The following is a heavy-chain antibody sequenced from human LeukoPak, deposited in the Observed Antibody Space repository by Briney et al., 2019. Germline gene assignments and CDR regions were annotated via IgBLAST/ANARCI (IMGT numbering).Heavy chain of an antibody. CDR1: GYTFTGYY. V-gene: IGHV1-2*02. CDR3: ARARFGVRGVIITTHYYYYMDV. CDR2: IKPNSGGT. J-gene: IGHJ6*03. D-gene: IGHD3-10*01. Sequence: GASVKVSCKASGYTFTGYYMHWVRQAPGQGLEWMGWIKPNSGGTNYAQKFQGRVTMTRDTSISTAYMELSSLRSEDTAVYYCARARFGVRGVIITTHYYYYMDVWGKGTTVTISS.